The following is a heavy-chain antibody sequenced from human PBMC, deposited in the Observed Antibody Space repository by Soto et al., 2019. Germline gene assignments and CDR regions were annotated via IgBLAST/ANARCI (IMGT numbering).Heavy chain of an antibody. CDR2: IYYSGST. J-gene: IGHJ5*02. CDR1: GGSISSYY. CDR3: ARADYDFWSGYYIRWFDP. Sequence: ETLSLTCTVSGGSISSYYWSWIRQPPGKGLEWIGYIYYSGSTNYNPSLKSRVTISVDTSKNQFSLKLSSVTAADTAVYYCARADYDFWSGYYIRWFDPWGQGTLVTVSS. V-gene: IGHV4-59*01. D-gene: IGHD3-3*01.